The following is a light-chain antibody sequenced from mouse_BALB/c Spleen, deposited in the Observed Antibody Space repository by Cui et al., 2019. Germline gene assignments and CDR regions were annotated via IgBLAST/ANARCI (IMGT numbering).Light chain of an antibody. CDR1: QSLLNSSNQKNY. Sequence: SVMSYPPFSITLAVVAKGTMSCKSIQSLLNSSNQKNYLAWYQQKPGQSPKLLIYWASTRESGVPDRFTGSGSGTDFTLTISSVKAEDLAVYYCQQYYSYPYTFGGGTKLEIK. V-gene: IGKV8-30*01. J-gene: IGKJ2*01. CDR2: WAS. CDR3: QQYYSYPYT.